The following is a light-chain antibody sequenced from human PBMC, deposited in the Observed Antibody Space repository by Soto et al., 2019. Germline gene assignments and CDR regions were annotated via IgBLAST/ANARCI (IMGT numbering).Light chain of an antibody. V-gene: IGLV2-14*01. CDR3: SSYTSSSTPDV. J-gene: IGLJ1*01. CDR1: SSDVGGYNY. CDR2: EVS. Sequence: QSALTQPASVSGSPGQSITISCTGTSSDVGGYNYVSWYQQHPGKARKLMIYEVSNRPSGVSNRFSGAKSGNTASLTISGRQAEHEADYYCSSYTSSSTPDVFGTGTKLTVL.